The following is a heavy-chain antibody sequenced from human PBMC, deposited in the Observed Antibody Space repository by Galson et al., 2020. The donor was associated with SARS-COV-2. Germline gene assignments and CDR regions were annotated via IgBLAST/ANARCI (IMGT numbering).Heavy chain of an antibody. V-gene: IGHV2-70*01. Sequence: SGPTLVKPTQTLTLTCTFSGFSLSTSGMCVSWIRQPPGKALEWLALIDWDDDKYYSPSLKTRLTISKDTSKNQVVLTMTNMDPVYIATYYWARRPVAGSLGVYYFYGMDVCGQGTTVTVSS. CDR2: IDWDDDK. J-gene: IGHJ6*02. CDR3: ARRPVAGSLGVYYFYGMDV. D-gene: IGHD6-19*01. CDR1: GFSLSTSGMC.